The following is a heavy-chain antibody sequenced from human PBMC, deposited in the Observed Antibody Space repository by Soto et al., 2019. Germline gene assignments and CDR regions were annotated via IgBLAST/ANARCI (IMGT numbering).Heavy chain of an antibody. J-gene: IGHJ4*02. CDR3: ARSTLFYDNYFDS. CDR1: GASITTSSYF. Sequence: PSETLSLTCGVSGASITTSSYFWAWIRPPPGKPLEWIGSLSFSGSTYYNPSLKSRVAISVDTSKNEFSLNLSSVAAADTAVYFCARSTLFYDNYFDSWGLGTLVTVSS. V-gene: IGHV4-39*01. D-gene: IGHD3-22*01. CDR2: LSFSGST.